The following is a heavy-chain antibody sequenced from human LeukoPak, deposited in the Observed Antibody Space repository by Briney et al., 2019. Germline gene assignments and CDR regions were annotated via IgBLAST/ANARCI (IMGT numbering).Heavy chain of an antibody. D-gene: IGHD1-26*01. CDR3: ARSGSYLGAIDY. CDR1: SGSISSTSYY. CDR2: IHYSGST. Sequence: SETLSLTCIISSGSISSTSYYWGWIRQPPGKGLEWIGSIHYSGSTYYNPSLKSRVTISVDTSKNQFSLKLTSVTAADTAVYYCARSGSYLGAIDYWGQGTLVTVSS. J-gene: IGHJ4*02. V-gene: IGHV4-39*01.